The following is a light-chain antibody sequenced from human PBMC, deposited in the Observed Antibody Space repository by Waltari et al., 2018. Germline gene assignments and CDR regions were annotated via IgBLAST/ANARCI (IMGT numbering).Light chain of an antibody. V-gene: IGLV1-44*01. CDR1: NPNIGANS. J-gene: IGLJ2*01. Sequence: QSVLTQSPSASGTPGQRVTMSCSGSNPNIGANSVTWYQHLPQRAPELLIFSNDRRPSGVPDRFSGSKSGTSASLAISGLQSGDEGNYYCATWDDDLNGPIFGAGTKLTVL. CDR3: ATWDDDLNGPI. CDR2: SND.